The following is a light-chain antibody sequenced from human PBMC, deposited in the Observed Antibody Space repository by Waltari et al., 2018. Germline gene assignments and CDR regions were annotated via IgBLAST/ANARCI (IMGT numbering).Light chain of an antibody. V-gene: IGKV3-11*01. Sequence: EIVLTQSPATLSLSPGESATLSCRASQSVNSYLAWYQQKPGQAPRLLIYDGSRRASGIPARFSGSGSGTDFTLTIGSLEPEDSAVYYCQQRGHWPPDATFGPGTKIEIK. CDR2: DGS. CDR1: QSVNSY. CDR3: QQRGHWPPDAT. J-gene: IGKJ3*01.